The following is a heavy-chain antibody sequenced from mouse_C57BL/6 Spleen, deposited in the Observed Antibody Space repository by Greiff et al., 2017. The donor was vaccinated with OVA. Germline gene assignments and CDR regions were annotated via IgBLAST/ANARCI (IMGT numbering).Heavy chain of an antibody. CDR2: IYPGDGDT. V-gene: IGHV1-82*01. D-gene: IGHD3-3*01. Sequence: QVQLQQSGPELVKPGASVKISCKASGYAFSSSWMNWVKQRPGKGLEWIGRIYPGDGDTNYNGKFKGKATLTADKSSSTAYMQLSSLTSEDSAVYFCARDYGTARGYFDVWGTGTTGTVSS. CDR1: GYAFSSSW. J-gene: IGHJ1*03. CDR3: ARDYGTARGYFDV.